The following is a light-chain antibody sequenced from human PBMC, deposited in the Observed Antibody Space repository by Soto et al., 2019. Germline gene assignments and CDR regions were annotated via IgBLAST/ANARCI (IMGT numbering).Light chain of an antibody. CDR3: QQYGSSPTWT. V-gene: IGKV3-20*01. CDR1: QSVRNNY. Sequence: EVVLTQSPDTLSLSPGERATLSCRARQSVRNNYLSWSQVSPGRAPRLLIYGASNRATGIPDRFSGSGAGTDFTLTISRLEPEDSAVYYCQQYGSSPTWTFGQGTKVDIK. J-gene: IGKJ1*01. CDR2: GAS.